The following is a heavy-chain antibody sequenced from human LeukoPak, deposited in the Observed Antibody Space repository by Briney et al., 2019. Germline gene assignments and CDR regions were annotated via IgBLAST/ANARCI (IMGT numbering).Heavy chain of an antibody. D-gene: IGHD6-13*01. CDR3: ARDFSSWYEKPHTGFDY. Sequence: ASVKVSCKASGGTFSSYAISWVRQAPGQGLEWMGGIIPIFGTANYAQKFQGRVTITADESTSTAYMELSSLRSEDTAVYYCARDFSSWYEKPHTGFDYWGQGTLVTVSS. V-gene: IGHV1-69*13. CDR1: GGTFSSYA. J-gene: IGHJ4*02. CDR2: IIPIFGTA.